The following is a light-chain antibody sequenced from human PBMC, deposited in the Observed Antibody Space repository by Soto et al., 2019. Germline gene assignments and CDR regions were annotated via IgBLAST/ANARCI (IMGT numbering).Light chain of an antibody. J-gene: IGKJ2*01. CDR3: QQANSFPNT. V-gene: IGKV1-12*01. CDR2: AAS. CDR1: EGIVSW. Sequence: IQMTQSPSSVSASAGDSVTLTCRASEGIVSWVDWYQQKPGNAPKPLIDAASSLQSGVPSRFSGSGSGTDFTLTICSLQHEDFATYYCQQANSFPNTFGQGTKLEIK.